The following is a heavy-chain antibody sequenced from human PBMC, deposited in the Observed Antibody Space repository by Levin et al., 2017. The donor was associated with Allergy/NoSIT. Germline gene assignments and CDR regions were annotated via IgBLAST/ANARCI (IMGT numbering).Heavy chain of an antibody. Sequence: PSETLSLTCTVSGASINRTSYYWGWIRQPPGKGLEWIGSFSYTGTTYYNPSLKTRVTISVDTSKNQFSMKVNSVTAADTAVYYCAREYKDYVAGSDYWGQGTLVTVSS. CDR2: FSYTGTT. CDR3: AREYKDYVAGSDY. V-gene: IGHV4-39*02. J-gene: IGHJ4*02. D-gene: IGHD3-10*02. CDR1: GASINRTSYY.